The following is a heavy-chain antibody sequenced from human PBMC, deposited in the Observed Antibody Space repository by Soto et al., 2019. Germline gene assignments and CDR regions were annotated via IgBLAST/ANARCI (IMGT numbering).Heavy chain of an antibody. CDR3: ARVDCSGGSCLDAFDI. CDR2: IIPIFGTA. V-gene: IGHV1-69*19. D-gene: IGHD2-15*01. Sequence: QVQLVQSGAEVKKPGSSVKVSCKASGGTFSSYAISWVRQAPGQGLEWMGGIIPIFGTANYAQKFQGRVTITADESTSTAYMELSSLRSEDTAVYYCARVDCSGGSCLDAFDIWGKGTMVTVSS. CDR1: GGTFSSYA. J-gene: IGHJ3*02.